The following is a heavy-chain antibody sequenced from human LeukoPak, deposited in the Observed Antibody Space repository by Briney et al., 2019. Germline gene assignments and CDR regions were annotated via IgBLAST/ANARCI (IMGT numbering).Heavy chain of an antibody. D-gene: IGHD1-26*01. CDR2: ISGSGGST. CDR1: GFTFSNYA. Sequence: GGSLRLSCAASGFTFSNYAMSWVRQAPGKGLQWVSAISGSGGSTYYADSVKGRFPISRDNSMNTLYLQMNSLRAEDTAVYYCAKTVQSGNYPTFFDYWGQGTLVTVSS. CDR3: AKTVQSGNYPTFFDY. V-gene: IGHV3-23*01. J-gene: IGHJ4*02.